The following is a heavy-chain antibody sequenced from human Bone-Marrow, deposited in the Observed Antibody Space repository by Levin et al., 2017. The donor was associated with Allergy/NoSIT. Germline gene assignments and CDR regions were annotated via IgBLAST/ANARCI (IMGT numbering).Heavy chain of an antibody. CDR2: INPNSGGP. D-gene: IGHD3-22*01. CDR3: ARLSHYNDSC. CDR1: GYTFTGYY. Sequence: ASVKVSCKASGYTFTGYYLHWVRQAPGQGPEWMGWINPNSGGPNYAQKVQGRVTMTRDTYISTAYMELSRLRSDDTAVYYCARLSHYNDSCWGPGTLVTVSS. V-gene: IGHV1-2*02. J-gene: IGHJ4*02.